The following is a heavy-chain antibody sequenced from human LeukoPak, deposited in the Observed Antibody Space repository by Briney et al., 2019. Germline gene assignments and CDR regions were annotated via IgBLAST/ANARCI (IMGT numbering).Heavy chain of an antibody. Sequence: GGSLRLSCAASGFTFTNYALHWVRQAPGKGLELVAVMSYGGANEYYADSVKGRFTISRDDSKNTLYLQMNSLRTEDTAIYYCTRDFRIVVTDYWGQGTLVTVSS. D-gene: IGHD1-26*01. J-gene: IGHJ4*02. CDR2: MSYGGANE. V-gene: IGHV3-30-3*01. CDR3: TRDFRIVVTDY. CDR1: GFTFTNYA.